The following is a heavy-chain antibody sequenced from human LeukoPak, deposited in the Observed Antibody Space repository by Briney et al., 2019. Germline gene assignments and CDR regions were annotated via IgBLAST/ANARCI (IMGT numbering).Heavy chain of an antibody. CDR2: IIPIFGTA. CDR1: GGTFSSYA. Sequence: GASVKVSCKASGGTFSSYAISWVRQAPGQGLEWMGGIIPIFGTANYAQKFQGRVTITTDESTSTAYMELSSLRSEDTAVYYCASFSRVGAVQLYYYYYYMDVWGKGTTVTVSS. J-gene: IGHJ6*03. CDR3: ASFSRVGAVQLYYYYYYMDV. D-gene: IGHD1-26*01. V-gene: IGHV1-69*05.